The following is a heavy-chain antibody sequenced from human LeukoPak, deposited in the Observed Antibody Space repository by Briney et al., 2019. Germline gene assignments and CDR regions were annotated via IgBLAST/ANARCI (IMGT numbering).Heavy chain of an antibody. CDR3: ARQKYGCSGGSCYWSWFDP. V-gene: IGHV4-59*08. CDR2: IYYCGST. D-gene: IGHD2-15*01. J-gene: IGHJ5*02. Sequence: SETLSLTCTVSGGSISSYYWSWIRQPPGKGLEWIGYIYYCGSTNYNPSLKSRVTISVDTSKNQFSLKLSSVTAADTAVYYCARQKYGCSGGSCYWSWFDPWGQGTLVTVSS. CDR1: GGSISSYY.